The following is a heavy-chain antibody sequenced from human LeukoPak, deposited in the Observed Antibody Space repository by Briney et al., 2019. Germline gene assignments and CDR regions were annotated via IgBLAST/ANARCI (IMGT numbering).Heavy chain of an antibody. V-gene: IGHV1-46*01. D-gene: IGHD6-19*01. CDR1: GYTFTSYY. CDR3: ARFLVVAGFLDY. Sequence: ASVTVSCKASGYTFTSYYMHWVRQAPGQGLEWMGIINPTGGSTSYAQKFQGRVTMTRDTSTSTVYMDLSSLRSEDTAVYYCARFLVVAGFLDYWGQGTLVTVSS. CDR2: INPTGGST. J-gene: IGHJ4*02.